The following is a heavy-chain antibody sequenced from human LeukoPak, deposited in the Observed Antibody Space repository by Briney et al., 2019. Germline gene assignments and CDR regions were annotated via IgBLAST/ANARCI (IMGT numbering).Heavy chain of an antibody. CDR3: ARHGGIVVGNDVFGI. V-gene: IGHV4-59*08. CDR1: GGSIRSYY. D-gene: IGHD6-19*01. Sequence: SETLSLTCTVSGGSIRSYYWSWIRQPPGKGLEWIGYIYYSGSTNYNPSLKSRGTISVDTSKNQCSLKLSSVTAADTAVYYCARHGGIVVGNDVFGIWGQGTMVTVSS. CDR2: IYYSGST. J-gene: IGHJ3*02.